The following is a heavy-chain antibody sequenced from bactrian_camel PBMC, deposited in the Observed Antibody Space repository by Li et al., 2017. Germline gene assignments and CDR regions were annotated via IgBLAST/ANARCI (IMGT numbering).Heavy chain of an antibody. J-gene: IGHJ4*01. CDR2: LSSDGMT. Sequence: QVQLVESGGGSVQAGGSLSLSCAASGYGSSISTYCMGWFRQAPGKERELVSSLSSDGMTTYSDSVKGRFTISQDNSKKTLYLQMNSLKTEDTAVYYCAAEVERSEYWGSYCSWAHWGQGTQVTVS. V-gene: IGHV3S53*01. CDR3: AAEVERSEYWGSYCSWAH. CDR1: GYGSSISTYC. D-gene: IGHD6*01.